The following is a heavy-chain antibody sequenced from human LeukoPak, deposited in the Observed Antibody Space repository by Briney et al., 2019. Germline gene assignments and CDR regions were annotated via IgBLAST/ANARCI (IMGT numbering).Heavy chain of an antibody. D-gene: IGHD1-26*01. CDR2: MNPNSGNT. CDR1: GGTFSSYA. V-gene: IGHV1-8*02. CDR3: ARVGSGSYAWDYGMDV. J-gene: IGHJ6*02. Sequence: ASVKVSCKASGGTFSSYAISWVRQATGQGLEWVGWMNPNSGNTGYAQKFQGRVTMTRNTSISTAYMELSSLRSEDTAVYYCARVGSGSYAWDYGMDVWGQGTTVTVSS.